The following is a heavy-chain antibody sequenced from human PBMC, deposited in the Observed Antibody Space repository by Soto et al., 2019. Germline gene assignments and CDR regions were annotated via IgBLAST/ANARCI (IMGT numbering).Heavy chain of an antibody. V-gene: IGHV1-18*01. D-gene: IGHD2-15*01. CDR1: GYTFTSYG. CDR2: ISAYNGNT. J-gene: IGHJ4*02. CDR3: ARDYKEEQDINAFDY. Sequence: GASVKVSCKASGYTFTSYGISWVRQAPGQGLEWMGWISAYNGNTNYAQKLQGRVTMTTDTSTSTAYMELRSLRSDDTAVYYCARDYKEEQDINAFDYWGQGTLVTVSS.